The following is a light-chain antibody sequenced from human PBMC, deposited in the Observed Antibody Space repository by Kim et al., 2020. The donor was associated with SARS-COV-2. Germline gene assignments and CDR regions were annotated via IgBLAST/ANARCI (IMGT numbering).Light chain of an antibody. J-gene: IGKJ5*01. CDR3: QHLTT. CDR2: DAS. CDR1: QSVSSY. Sequence: PGERATLSCRASQSVSSYLAWYQQKPGQAPRLLIYDASNRATGIPARFSGSGSGTDFTLTISSLEPEDFAVYYCQHLTTFGQGTRLEIK. V-gene: IGKV3-11*01.